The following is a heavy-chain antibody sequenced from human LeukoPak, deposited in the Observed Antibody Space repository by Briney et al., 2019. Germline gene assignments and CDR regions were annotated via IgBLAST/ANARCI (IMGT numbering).Heavy chain of an antibody. CDR1: GGSISSSSYY. V-gene: IGHV4-39*07. J-gene: IGHJ6*03. CDR3: AGGSLYYYMDV. Sequence: PSETLSLTCTVSGGSISSSSYYWGWIRQPPGKGLEWIGSIYYSGSTYYNPSLKSRVTISVDTSKNQFSLKLSSVTAADTAVYYCAGGSLYYYMDVWGKGTTVTVSS. D-gene: IGHD3-16*01. CDR2: IYYSGST.